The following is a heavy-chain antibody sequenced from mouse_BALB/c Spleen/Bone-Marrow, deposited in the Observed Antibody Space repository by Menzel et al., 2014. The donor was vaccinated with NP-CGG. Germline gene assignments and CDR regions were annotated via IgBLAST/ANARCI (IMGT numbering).Heavy chain of an antibody. CDR3: ALITAATFSYWYFDV. J-gene: IGHJ1*01. CDR2: IDPANGYT. CDR1: GFNIKDTY. Sequence: EVQLQESGAELVKPGAPVKLSCTASGFNIKDTYLHWMKQRPEQGLEWIGRIDPANGYTIYDPKFQGKATITADTTSTTAYLQLSSLTSEDTAVYYCALITAATFSYWYFDVWGAGTTVTVSS. V-gene: IGHV14-3*02. D-gene: IGHD1-2*01.